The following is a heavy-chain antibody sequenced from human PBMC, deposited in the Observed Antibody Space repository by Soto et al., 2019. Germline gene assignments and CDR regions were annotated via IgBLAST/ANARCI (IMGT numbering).Heavy chain of an antibody. CDR1: GYTFTSYG. V-gene: IGHV1-18*04. D-gene: IGHD3-3*01. J-gene: IGHJ6*02. Sequence: ASVKVSCKASGYTFTSYGISWVRQAPGQGLEWMGWISAYNGSTNYAQKLQSRVTMTTDTSTSTAYMELRSLRSDDTAVYYCARDGPYYDFRSGTGSFPGEPQGMDVWGQGTTVTVSS. CDR2: ISAYNGST. CDR3: ARDGPYYDFRSGTGSFPGEPQGMDV.